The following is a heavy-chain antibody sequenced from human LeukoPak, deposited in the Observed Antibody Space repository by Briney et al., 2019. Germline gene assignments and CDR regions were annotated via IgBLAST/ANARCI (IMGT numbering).Heavy chain of an antibody. CDR2: IYYSGST. Sequence: SETLSLTCTVSGGSISSYYWSWIRQPPGKGLEWIGNIYYSGSTIYNPSLKSRVTMSVDTSKNQFSLNLTSVTAADTAVYYCAREGKLTGYFGGLGFNYWGQGTLVTVSS. V-gene: IGHV4-59*01. D-gene: IGHD3-22*01. CDR3: AREGKLTGYFGGLGFNY. CDR1: GGSISSYY. J-gene: IGHJ4*02.